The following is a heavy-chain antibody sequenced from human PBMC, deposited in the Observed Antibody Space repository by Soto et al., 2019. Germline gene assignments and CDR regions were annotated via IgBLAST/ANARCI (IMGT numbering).Heavy chain of an antibody. Sequence: SETLSLTCTVSGGSISSSSYYWGWIRQPPGKGLEWIGSIYYSGSTYYNPSLKSRVTISVDTSKNQFSLKLSSVTAADTAVYYCARLVDLNFDYWGQGTLVTVSS. CDR1: GGSISSSSYY. V-gene: IGHV4-39*01. J-gene: IGHJ4*02. CDR3: ARLVDLNFDY. CDR2: IYYSGST. D-gene: IGHD3-9*01.